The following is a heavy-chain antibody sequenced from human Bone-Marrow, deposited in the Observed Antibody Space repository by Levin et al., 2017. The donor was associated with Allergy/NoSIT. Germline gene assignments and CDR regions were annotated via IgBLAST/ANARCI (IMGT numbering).Heavy chain of an antibody. CDR2: VSGSGGTT. D-gene: IGHD3-10*01. J-gene: IGHJ5*02. V-gene: IGHV3-23*01. Sequence: SCAASGFTFSNFAMTWVRQAPRRGLEWVSGVSGSGGTTYYAGSVEGRFTISRDNSKNTLFLQMNSLTGDDTAVYYCVKGGLWFGDEVDPWGQGTLVTVSS. CDR3: VKGGLWFGDEVDP. CDR1: GFTFSNFA.